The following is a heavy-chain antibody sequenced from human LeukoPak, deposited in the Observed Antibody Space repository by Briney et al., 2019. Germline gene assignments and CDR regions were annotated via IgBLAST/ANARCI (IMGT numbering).Heavy chain of an antibody. J-gene: IGHJ4*02. CDR3: ASLVIAVLLLLH. Sequence: GGSLRLSCADSGFTFSDYHMGWIRQAPGKGLEWVSYISTCTTTIYYADSVKGRLTISRDNAKNSMYLLMNSLRAEDTAVYYCASLVIAVLLLLHWGQGTLVTVPS. CDR1: GFTFSDYH. V-gene: IGHV3-11*01. D-gene: IGHD6-19*01. CDR2: ISTCTTTI.